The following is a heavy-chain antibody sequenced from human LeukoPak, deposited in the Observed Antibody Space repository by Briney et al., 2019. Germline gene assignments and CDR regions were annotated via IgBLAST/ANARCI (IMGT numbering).Heavy chain of an antibody. D-gene: IGHD3-16*01. CDR3: ARDPSAKSGGENWFDP. V-gene: IGHV3-33*01. CDR1: GFIFSRYG. CDR2: IWYDGSKK. Sequence: GGSLRLSCAGSGFIFSRYGTHWVRQAPGKGLEWGAVIWYDGSKKYYADSVKGRFTISRDNSKNTLNLEMNSLRAEDTAVYYCARDPSAKSGGENWFDPWGQGTLVTVSS. J-gene: IGHJ5*02.